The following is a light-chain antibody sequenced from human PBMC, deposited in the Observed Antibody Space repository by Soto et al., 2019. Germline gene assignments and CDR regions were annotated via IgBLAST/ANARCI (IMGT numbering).Light chain of an antibody. CDR2: AAS. Sequence: DIQMTQSPSSLSASVGDRVTIACRASQSISNYLNWYQLKPGKAPKLLIYAASTLQSGVPSRFSGSGSGTEFTLTISSLQPEDFGIYYCQQYENYWTFGQGTKVDIK. CDR1: QSISNY. CDR3: QQYENYWT. J-gene: IGKJ1*01. V-gene: IGKV1-39*01.